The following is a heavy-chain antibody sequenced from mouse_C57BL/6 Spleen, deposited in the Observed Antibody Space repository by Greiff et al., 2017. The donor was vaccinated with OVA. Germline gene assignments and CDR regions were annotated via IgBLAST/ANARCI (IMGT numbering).Heavy chain of an antibody. V-gene: IGHV1-19*01. Sequence: VQLQQSGPVLVKPGASVKMSCKASGYTFTDYYMNWVKQSHGKSLEWIGVINPYNGGTSYNQKFKGKATLTVDKSSSTAYMELNSLTSEDSAVYYCASTGPSFDYWGQGTTLTVAS. CDR1: GYTFTDYY. D-gene: IGHD4-1*02. CDR2: INPYNGGT. CDR3: ASTGPSFDY. J-gene: IGHJ2*01.